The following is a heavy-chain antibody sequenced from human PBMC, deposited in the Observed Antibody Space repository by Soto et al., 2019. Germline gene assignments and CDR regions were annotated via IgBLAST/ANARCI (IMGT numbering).Heavy chain of an antibody. CDR3: ARDRGGSYSDIDY. D-gene: IGHD1-26*01. CDR2: SRNKAKRYTT. J-gene: IGHJ4*02. Sequence: EVQLVESGGGLVQPGGSLRLSCAASGFTFSDHYMDWVRQAPGKGLEWVGRSRNKAKRYTTEYAASVKGRFTISRDDSKNSLYLQMNSLKTEDTAVYYCARDRGGSYSDIDYWGQGTLVTVSS. V-gene: IGHV3-72*01. CDR1: GFTFSDHY.